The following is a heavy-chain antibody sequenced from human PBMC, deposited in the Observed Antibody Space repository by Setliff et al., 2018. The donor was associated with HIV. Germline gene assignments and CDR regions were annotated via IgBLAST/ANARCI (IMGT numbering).Heavy chain of an antibody. Sequence: PSETLSLTCSISGGSVTSYLLHWFRQPPGKGLEWIGYIYYTGITDNNPSLEGRVTISVDTSKNQVSLRLKSVTTADTAVYYCARAKVIATRSYMRYYYYVDVWGNGTTVTVSS. CDR2: IYYTGIT. D-gene: IGHD2-15*01. V-gene: IGHV4-59*02. CDR3: ARAKVIATRSYMRYYYYVDV. CDR1: GGSVTSYL. J-gene: IGHJ6*03.